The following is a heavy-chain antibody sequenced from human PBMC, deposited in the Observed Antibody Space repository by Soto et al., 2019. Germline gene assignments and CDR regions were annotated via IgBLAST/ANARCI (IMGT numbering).Heavy chain of an antibody. J-gene: IGHJ5*02. CDR1: GFSLSTSGVG. V-gene: IGHV2-5*02. Sequence: QITLKESGPMLVKPTQTLTLTCTFSGFSLSTSGVGVGWIRQPPGKALEWLALIYWDDDKRYSPSRKSRLTITKYTAKAQVVLTMPNMDPVDTATYSCALTYYGSGSYYNVRWFDPWGQGTLVTVSS. CDR2: IYWDDDK. CDR3: ALTYYGSGSYYNVRWFDP. D-gene: IGHD3-10*01.